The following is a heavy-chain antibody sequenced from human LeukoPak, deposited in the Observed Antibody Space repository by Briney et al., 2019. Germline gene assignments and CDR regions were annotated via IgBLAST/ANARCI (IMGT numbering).Heavy chain of an antibody. D-gene: IGHD3-10*01. Sequence: PSETLSLTCTVSGYSISSGYYWGWIRQPPGKGLEWIGSIYHSGSTYYNPSLKSRATISVDTSKNQFSLKLSSVTAADTAVYYCARDLWFGEKTLDYWGQGTLVTVSS. J-gene: IGHJ4*02. V-gene: IGHV4-38-2*02. CDR2: IYHSGST. CDR3: ARDLWFGEKTLDY. CDR1: GYSISSGYY.